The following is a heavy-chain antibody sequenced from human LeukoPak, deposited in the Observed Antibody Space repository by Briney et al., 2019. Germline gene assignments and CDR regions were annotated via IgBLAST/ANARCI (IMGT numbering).Heavy chain of an antibody. CDR3: ARDSYDVGYYFEY. CDR2: IKQDGSGK. Sequence: GGSLRLSCAASGFTFSSYWMSWVRQAPGKGLEWVANIKQDGSGKYYVDSVKGRFTISRDNAKNSLYLQMNSLRAEDTAVYYCARDSYDVGYYFEYWGQGTLVTVSS. J-gene: IGHJ4*02. D-gene: IGHD3-16*01. V-gene: IGHV3-7*01. CDR1: GFTFSSYW.